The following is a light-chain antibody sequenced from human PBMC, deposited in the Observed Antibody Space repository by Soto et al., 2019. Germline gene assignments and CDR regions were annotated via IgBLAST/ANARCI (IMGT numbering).Light chain of an antibody. CDR3: QQYYDWPLT. Sequence: EIVLTQSPATLSLSPGERATLSCRASQSVTNHLAWYQQKPGQTPRLLIYDASNRAAGVPARFSGSGSGADFTLTISSLEPEDSAVYYCQQYYDWPLTFGGGTKVEVK. V-gene: IGKV3-11*01. CDR2: DAS. J-gene: IGKJ4*01. CDR1: QSVTNH.